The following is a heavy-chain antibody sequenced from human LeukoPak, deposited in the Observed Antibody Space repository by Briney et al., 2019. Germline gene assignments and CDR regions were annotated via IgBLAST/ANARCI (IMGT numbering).Heavy chain of an antibody. CDR1: GGSISGSSYY. V-gene: IGHV4-39*07. CDR3: ARAPFGGYDFWSGYYGVSAFDY. J-gene: IGHJ4*02. CDR2: INHSGST. D-gene: IGHD3-3*01. Sequence: PSETLPLTCTVSGGSISGSSYYWSWIRQPPGKGLEWIGEINHSGSTNYNPSLKSRVTISVDTSKNQFSLKLSSVTAADTAVYYCARAPFGGYDFWSGYYGVSAFDYWGQGTLVTVSS.